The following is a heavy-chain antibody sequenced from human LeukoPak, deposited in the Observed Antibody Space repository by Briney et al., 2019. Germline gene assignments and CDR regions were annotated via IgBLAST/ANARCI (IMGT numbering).Heavy chain of an antibody. CDR1: GFTFISYW. CDR2: ISSSSSYI. CDR3: ARGYYYDSSGYSDY. J-gene: IGHJ4*02. V-gene: IGHV3-21*01. D-gene: IGHD3-22*01. Sequence: GGSLRLSCAASGFTFISYWMHWVRQAPGKGLEWVSSISSSSSYIYYADSVKGRFTISRDNAKNSLYLQMNSLRAEDTAMYYCARGYYYDSSGYSDYWGQGTLVTVSS.